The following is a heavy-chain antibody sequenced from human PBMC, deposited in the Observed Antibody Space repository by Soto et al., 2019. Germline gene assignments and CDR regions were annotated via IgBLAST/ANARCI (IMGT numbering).Heavy chain of an antibody. CDR1: GFTFSSYA. Sequence: PGGSLRLSCSASGFTFSSYAMHWVRQAPGKGLEYVSAISSNGGSTYYADSVKGRFTISRDNSKNTLYLQMSSLRAEDTAVYYCVKTVGSGWYPGWFNPWGQGTLVTVSS. CDR2: ISSNGGST. V-gene: IGHV3-64D*06. CDR3: VKTVGSGWYPGWFNP. J-gene: IGHJ5*02. D-gene: IGHD6-19*01.